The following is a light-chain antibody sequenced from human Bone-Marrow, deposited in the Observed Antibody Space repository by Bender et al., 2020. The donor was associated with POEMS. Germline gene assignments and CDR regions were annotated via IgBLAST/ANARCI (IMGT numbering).Light chain of an antibody. CDR2: GYN. CDR1: SSNTGSGYD. Sequence: QSVLTQPPSVSGAPGQRVTISCTGSSSNTGSGYDINWYQHLPGTAPKLLIYGYNNRPSGVPDRFSGSKSGTSASLAITALQAEDEGAYYCQSYDNSLGGWVFGGGTKLTVL. CDR3: QSYDNSLGGWV. J-gene: IGLJ3*02. V-gene: IGLV1-40*01.